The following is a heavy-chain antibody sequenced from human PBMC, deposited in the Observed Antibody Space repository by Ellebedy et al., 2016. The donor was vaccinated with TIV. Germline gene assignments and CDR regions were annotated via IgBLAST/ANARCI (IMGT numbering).Heavy chain of an antibody. D-gene: IGHD5-18*01. CDR3: ARATHYYVDTPMVKEFGP. Sequence: AASVKVSCKAYDNSFTRFGFTWVRQAPGQGLEWMGWINAGNGNTKYSQKFQGRVTITRDTSASTAYMELSSLRSEDTAVYYCARATHYYVDTPMVKEFGPWGQGTLVTVSS. CDR1: DNSFTRFG. CDR2: INAGNGNT. V-gene: IGHV1-3*01. J-gene: IGHJ5*02.